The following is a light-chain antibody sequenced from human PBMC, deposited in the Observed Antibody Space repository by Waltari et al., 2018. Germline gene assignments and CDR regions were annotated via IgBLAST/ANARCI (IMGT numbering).Light chain of an antibody. J-gene: IGKJ5*01. CDR3: QQRSDWPHSIT. CDR2: DAS. CDR1: QSVSSY. Sequence: EILLTQSPATLSLSPGEGATLSCRASQSVSSYLAWYQQKSGQAPRLLIYDASNRATDIPARCSGSGSGTDFTLTISSLEPDDLAVYYGQQRSDWPHSITFGQGTRLEIK. V-gene: IGKV3-11*01.